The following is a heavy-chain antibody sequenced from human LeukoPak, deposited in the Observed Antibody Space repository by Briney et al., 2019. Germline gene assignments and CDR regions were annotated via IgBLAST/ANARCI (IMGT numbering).Heavy chain of an antibody. CDR3: ARHFTHMVTCDY. V-gene: IGHV4-39*01. CDR1: GGSISSSSYY. CDR2: IYYSGST. J-gene: IGHJ4*02. Sequence: SETLSLTCTDSGGSISSSSYYWGWIRQPPGKGLEWIGSIYYSGSTYYNPSLKSRVTISVDTSKNQFSLKLSSVTAADTAVYYCARHFTHMVTCDYWGQGTPVTVSS. D-gene: IGHD5-18*01.